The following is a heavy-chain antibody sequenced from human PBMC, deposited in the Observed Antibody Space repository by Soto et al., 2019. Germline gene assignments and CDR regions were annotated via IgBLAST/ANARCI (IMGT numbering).Heavy chain of an antibody. Sequence: QVQLQESGPGLVKPSGTLSLTCGISGDSISSPNWWTWVRQPPGEGLEWIGEIYHSGSTNYNPSLKSRVTISLDKSKNQFSLRLRSLTAEDTAIYYCARHEYYSPFDYWGQGILVTVSS. CDR3: ARHEYYSPFDY. J-gene: IGHJ4*02. CDR1: GDSISSPNW. CDR2: IYHSGST. V-gene: IGHV4-4*02. D-gene: IGHD2-15*01.